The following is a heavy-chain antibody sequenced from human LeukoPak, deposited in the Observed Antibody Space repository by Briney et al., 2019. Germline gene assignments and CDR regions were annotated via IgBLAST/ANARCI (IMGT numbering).Heavy chain of an antibody. CDR3: AKRLLSPYDSSGYYHLPDY. V-gene: IGHV3-30*02. CDR2: IRYDGSNK. D-gene: IGHD3-22*01. J-gene: IGHJ4*02. CDR1: GFTFSSYG. Sequence: GGSLRLSCAASGFTFSSYGMHWVRQAPGKGLEWVAFIRYDGSNKYYADSVKGRFTISRDNSKNTLYLQMNSLRAEDTAVYYCAKRLLSPYDSSGYYHLPDYWGQGTLVTVSS.